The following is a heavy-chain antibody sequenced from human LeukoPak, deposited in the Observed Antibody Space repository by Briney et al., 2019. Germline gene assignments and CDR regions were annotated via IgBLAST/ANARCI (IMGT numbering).Heavy chain of an antibody. D-gene: IGHD4-11*01. CDR3: ATQELRVPPVDY. CDR1: GFTFSSYG. CDR2: IRYDGSYK. V-gene: IGHV3-30*02. J-gene: IGHJ4*02. Sequence: PGGSLRLSCAASGFTFSSYGMHWVRQAPGKGLEWVAFIRYDGSYKYYADSVKGRFTISRDNSKNTLYLQMNSLRAEDTAVYYCATQELRVPPVDYWGQGTLVTVSS.